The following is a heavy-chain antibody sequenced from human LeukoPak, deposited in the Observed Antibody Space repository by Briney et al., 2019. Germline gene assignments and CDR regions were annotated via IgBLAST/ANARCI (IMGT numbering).Heavy chain of an antibody. CDR2: INAGNGNT. D-gene: IGHD3-22*01. CDR1: GYTFTSYA. Sequence: GASVKVSCKASGYTFTSYAMHWVRQAPGQRLEWVGWINAGNGNTKYSQKFQGRVTITRDTSASTAYMELSSLRSEDTAVYYCARDASYYDSSGYYLYWGQGTLVTVSS. V-gene: IGHV1-3*01. CDR3: ARDASYYDSSGYYLY. J-gene: IGHJ4*02.